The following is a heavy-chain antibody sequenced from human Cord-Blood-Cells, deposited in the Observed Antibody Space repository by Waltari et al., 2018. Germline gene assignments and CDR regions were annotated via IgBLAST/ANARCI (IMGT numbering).Heavy chain of an antibody. D-gene: IGHD3-16*02. J-gene: IGHJ4*02. V-gene: IGHV4-34*01. Sequence: QVQLQQWGAGLLKPSETLSLTCGVYGGSFSGYYWSWIRQPPGKGLEWIGEINHSGSTNYNPSLKSRVTISVDTSKNQFSLKLSSVTAADTAVYYCAIGLGELSLWGQGTLVTVSS. CDR2: INHSGST. CDR3: AIGLGELSL. CDR1: GGSFSGYY.